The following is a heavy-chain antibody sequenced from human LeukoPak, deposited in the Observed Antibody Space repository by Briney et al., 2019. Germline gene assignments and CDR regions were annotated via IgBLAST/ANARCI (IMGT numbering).Heavy chain of an antibody. J-gene: IGHJ5*02. V-gene: IGHV4-39*07. D-gene: IGHD6-19*01. CDR2: IYYSGST. CDR3: ARGGTTVAGTFWFDP. Sequence: SETLSLTCTVSGGSISSSSYYWGWIRQPPGKGLEWIGSIYYSGSTYYNPSLKSRVTMSVDTSKNQFSLKLSSVTAADTAVYYCARGGTTVAGTFWFDPWGQGTLVTVSS. CDR1: GGSISSSSYY.